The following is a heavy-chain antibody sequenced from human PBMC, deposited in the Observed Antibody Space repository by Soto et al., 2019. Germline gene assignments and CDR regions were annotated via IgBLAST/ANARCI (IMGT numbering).Heavy chain of an antibody. CDR2: IIPIFGTA. V-gene: IGHV1-69*06. CDR1: GGTFSSYA. D-gene: IGHD3-22*01. Sequence: SVKVSGKASGGTFSSYAISWVRQAPGQGLEWMGGIIPIFGTANYAQKFQGRVTITADKSTSTAYMELSSLRSEDTAVYYCATEDSYYYDSRGYWGQGTLVTVSS. J-gene: IGHJ4*02. CDR3: ATEDSYYYDSRGY.